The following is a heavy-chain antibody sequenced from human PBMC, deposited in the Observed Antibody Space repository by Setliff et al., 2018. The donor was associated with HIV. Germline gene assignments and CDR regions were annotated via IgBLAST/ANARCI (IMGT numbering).Heavy chain of an antibody. CDR2: INGYNSKT. V-gene: IGHV1-18*01. D-gene: IGHD3-10*01. Sequence: ASVKVSCKSSGYNFNNFGVSWVRQAPGQGLERLGYINGYNSKTHYLPRLQGRLTLTTDTSTNTVYLELRSLISDDTAIYYCAREAPRYASGAFDFWGQGTMVTVSS. CDR1: GYNFNNFG. CDR3: AREAPRYASGAFDF. J-gene: IGHJ3*01.